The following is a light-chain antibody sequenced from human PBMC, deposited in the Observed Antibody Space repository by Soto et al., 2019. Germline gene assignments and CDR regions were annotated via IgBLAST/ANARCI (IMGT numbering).Light chain of an antibody. Sequence: DIQMTQSPSTLSASVGDRVTITCRASQSISSWLAWYQQKPGKAPNLLIYKASSLESGVPSRSIGSGSGTEFTLTISSREPDDFATYHCQQYNSYPPWTFVQGTKAEIK. CDR1: QSISSW. J-gene: IGKJ1*01. V-gene: IGKV1-5*03. CDR3: QQYNSYPPWT. CDR2: KAS.